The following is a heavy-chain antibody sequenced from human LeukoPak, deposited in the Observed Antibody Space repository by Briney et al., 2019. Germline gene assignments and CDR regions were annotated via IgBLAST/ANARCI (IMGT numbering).Heavy chain of an antibody. Sequence: GGTLSLSCAASGFTFSIYVMSWVRQAPGKGLEWVSAINCSGGSSYYADTVKGGFPISRDNSKNTLYLQMNSLRAEDTAVYYFPKFGYSTGWYGEFDYWGQGTLVTVSS. CDR3: PKFGYSTGWYGEFDY. CDR1: GFTFSIYV. D-gene: IGHD6-19*01. V-gene: IGHV3-23*01. J-gene: IGHJ4*02. CDR2: INCSGGSS.